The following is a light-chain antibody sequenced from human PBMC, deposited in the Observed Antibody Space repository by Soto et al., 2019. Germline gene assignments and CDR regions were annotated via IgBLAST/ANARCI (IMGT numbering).Light chain of an antibody. J-gene: IGKJ4*01. CDR1: QTISSW. CDR2: KAS. V-gene: IGKV1-5*03. CDR3: QQLYSYPLT. Sequence: DIQMTQSPSTLSGSVGDRVTITCRASQTISSWLAWYQQKPGKAPKLLIYKASTLKSGVPSRFSGSGSGTEFTLTISSLQPDDFATYFCQQLYSYPLTFGGGTTVEF.